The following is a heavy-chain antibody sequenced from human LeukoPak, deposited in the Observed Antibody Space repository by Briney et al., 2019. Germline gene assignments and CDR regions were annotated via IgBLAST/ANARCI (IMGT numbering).Heavy chain of an antibody. CDR2: INSDGSST. CDR3: ARFYGDPTKVYFDY. V-gene: IGHV3-74*01. Sequence: PGRSLRLSCAASGFTFSSYWMHWVRQAPGKGLVWVSRINSDGSSTSYADSVKGRFTISRDNAKNTLYLQMNSLRAEDTAVYYCARFYGDPTKVYFDYWGQGTLVTVSS. CDR1: GFTFSSYW. J-gene: IGHJ4*02. D-gene: IGHD4-17*01.